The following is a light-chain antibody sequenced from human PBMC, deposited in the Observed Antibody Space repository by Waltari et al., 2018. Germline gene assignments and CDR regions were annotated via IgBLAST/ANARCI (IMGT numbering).Light chain of an antibody. J-gene: IGLJ3*02. V-gene: IGLV2-14*04. CDR1: SSDVGFYNY. CDR2: DVS. Sequence: SVSGSPGQSITISCTGTSSDVGFYNYVSWYQQHPGKAPKLMIYDVSERPSGVSNRFSGSKSGNTASLTISGLQAEDEADYYCNSYAGSSSWVFGGGTKLTVL. CDR3: NSYAGSSSWV.